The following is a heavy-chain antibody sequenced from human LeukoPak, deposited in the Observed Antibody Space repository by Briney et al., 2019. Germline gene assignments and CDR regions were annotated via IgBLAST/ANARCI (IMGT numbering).Heavy chain of an antibody. J-gene: IGHJ6*03. CDR2: ISSSSSYI. Sequence: GGSLRLSCAASGFTFSSYSMNWVRLAPGKGLEWVSSISSSSSYIYYADSVKGRFTISRDNAKNSLYLQMNSLRAEDTAVYYCARDSAMVYARNSYYYYYMDVWGKGTTVTVSS. V-gene: IGHV3-21*01. CDR1: GFTFSSYS. CDR3: ARDSAMVYARNSYYYYYMDV. D-gene: IGHD2-8*01.